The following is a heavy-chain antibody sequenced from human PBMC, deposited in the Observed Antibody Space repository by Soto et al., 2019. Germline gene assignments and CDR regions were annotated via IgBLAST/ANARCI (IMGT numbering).Heavy chain of an antibody. CDR2: IYYSGST. CDR1: GGSISSSSYY. D-gene: IGHD3-9*01. V-gene: IGHV4-39*01. J-gene: IGHJ2*01. Sequence: PSETLSLTCTVFGGSISSSSYYWGWIRQPPGKGLEWIGSIYYSGSTYYNPSLKSRVTISVDTSKNQFSLKLSSVTAADTAVYYCARHVPYYDILTGYENNWYFDLWGRGTLVTVSS. CDR3: ARHVPYYDILTGYENNWYFDL.